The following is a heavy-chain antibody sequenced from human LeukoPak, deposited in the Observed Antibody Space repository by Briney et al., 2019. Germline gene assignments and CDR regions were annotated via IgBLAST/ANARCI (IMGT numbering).Heavy chain of an antibody. J-gene: IGHJ3*01. CDR2: SRPRSRSYTT. V-gene: IGHV3-72*01. CDR1: GFNFRAYW. D-gene: IGHD1-20*01. Sequence: PGGSLRLSCTTSGFNFRAYWMAWVRQAPGKGLEWVGRSRPRSRSYTTEYAASVKGRFTVSRDESQNSLYLQMNSLKAEDTAIYYCVRGYNSFDVWGQGTLVTVSS. CDR3: VRGYNSFDV.